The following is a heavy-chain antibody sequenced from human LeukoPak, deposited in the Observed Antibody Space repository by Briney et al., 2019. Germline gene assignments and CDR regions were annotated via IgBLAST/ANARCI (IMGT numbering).Heavy chain of an antibody. CDR1: GGPISSYY. J-gene: IGHJ5*02. D-gene: IGHD3-10*01. CDR3: ARDQDGSGKYPWWFDP. Sequence: PSETLSLTCTVSGGPISSYYWSWIRQPAGKGLEWIGRIYTSGSTNYNLSLKSRVTMSVDTSKNQFSLKLSSVTAADTAVYYCARDQDGSGKYPWWFDPWGQGTLVTVSS. CDR2: IYTSGST. V-gene: IGHV4-4*07.